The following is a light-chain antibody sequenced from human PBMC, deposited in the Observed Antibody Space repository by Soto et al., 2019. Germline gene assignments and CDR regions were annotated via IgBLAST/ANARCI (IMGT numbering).Light chain of an antibody. CDR1: QSISRDY. CDR3: QQYGSSPYT. CDR2: GAS. Sequence: EIVLMQSPGTLSLSPGERATFSCKASQSISRDYLAWYQQKPDQAPRLLIYGASNRATGIPDRFSGSGSATDFTLTISRVEPEDFAVYFCQQYGSSPYTFGQGTKLEIK. J-gene: IGKJ2*01. V-gene: IGKV3-20*01.